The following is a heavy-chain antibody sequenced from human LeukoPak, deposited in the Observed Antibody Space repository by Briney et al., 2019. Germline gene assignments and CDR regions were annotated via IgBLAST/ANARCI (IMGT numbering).Heavy chain of an antibody. V-gene: IGHV3-23*01. J-gene: IGHJ5*02. CDR2: ISGSGGST. CDR3: AKSPLYCSSTSCYELSWFDP. D-gene: IGHD2-2*01. CDR1: GFTFSSYA. Sequence: AGGSLRLSCAASGFTFSSYAMSWVRQAPGKGLEWVSAISGSGGSTYYADSVKGRFTISRDNSKNTLYLQMNSLRAEDTAVYYCAKSPLYCSSTSCYELSWFDPWGQGTLVTVSS.